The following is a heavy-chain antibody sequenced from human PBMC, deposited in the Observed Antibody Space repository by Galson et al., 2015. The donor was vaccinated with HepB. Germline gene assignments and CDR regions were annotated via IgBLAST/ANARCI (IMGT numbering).Heavy chain of an antibody. CDR2: IIPVYGIA. V-gene: IGHV1-69*02. J-gene: IGHJ5*02. D-gene: IGHD3-3*01. Sequence: SVKVSCKASGYTFTSYYMHWVRQAPGQGLEWMGRIIPVYGIANYAQRFQGRVTITADKSTDTAYMELSSLRSEDTAVYYCAKYVETIFGVNHPWGQGTLVTVSS. CDR1: GYTFTSYY. CDR3: AKYVETIFGVNHP.